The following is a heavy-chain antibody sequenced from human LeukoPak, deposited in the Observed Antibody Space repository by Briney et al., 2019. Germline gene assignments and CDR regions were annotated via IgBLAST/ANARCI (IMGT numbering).Heavy chain of an antibody. J-gene: IGHJ4*02. V-gene: IGHV1-69*13. CDR3: ARGWLAETTVVTPYNY. D-gene: IGHD4-23*01. Sequence: GASVKVSCTASGGTFSSYAISWVRQAPGQGLERMGGIIPIFGTANYAQKFQGRVTITAVESMSTAYMQLSSLRSEDTAVYYCARGWLAETTVVTPYNYWGQGTLVTVSS. CDR2: IIPIFGTA. CDR1: GGTFSSYA.